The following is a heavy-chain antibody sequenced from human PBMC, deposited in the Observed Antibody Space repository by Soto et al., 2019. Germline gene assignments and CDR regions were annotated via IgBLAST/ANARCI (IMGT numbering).Heavy chain of an antibody. CDR3: ARDRYYGSGTYYNFYYGMDV. Sequence: SETLSLTCTVSGGSLGSYYWSWIRQPPGKGLEWIGYVFYTGRANYNASLKSRVSISLDTSNYRFSLKLSSVTAADTAVYYCARDRYYGSGTYYNFYYGMDVWGQGTTVTVSS. CDR2: VFYTGRA. CDR1: GGSLGSYY. V-gene: IGHV4-59*12. J-gene: IGHJ6*02. D-gene: IGHD3-10*01.